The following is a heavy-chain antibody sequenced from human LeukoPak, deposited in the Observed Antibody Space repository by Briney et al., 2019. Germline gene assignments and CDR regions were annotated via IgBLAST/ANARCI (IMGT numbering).Heavy chain of an antibody. Sequence: GSLRLSCAASGFTFSSYWMSWVRQPPGKGLEWIGSIYYSGSTYYNPSLKSRVTISVDTSKNQFSLKLSSVTAADTAVYYCARGYSYGRTEEFDYWGQGTLVTVSS. CDR2: IYYSGST. J-gene: IGHJ4*02. CDR1: GFTFSSYW. D-gene: IGHD5-18*01. CDR3: ARGYSYGRTEEFDY. V-gene: IGHV4-4*02.